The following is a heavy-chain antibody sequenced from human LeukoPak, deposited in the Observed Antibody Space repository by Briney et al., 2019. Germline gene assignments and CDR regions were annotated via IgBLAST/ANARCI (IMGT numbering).Heavy chain of an antibody. CDR3: ARVPLGGYCSSTSCYAMDV. V-gene: IGHV1-2*06. CDR2: INPNSGGT. CDR1: GYSFTGYY. Sequence: GASVKVSCKASGYSFTGYYMHWVRQAPGQGLEWMGRINPNSGGTNYAQKFQGRVTMTRDTSISTAYMELSRLRSDDTAVYYCARVPLGGYCSSTSCYAMDVWGQGTTVTVSS. J-gene: IGHJ6*02. D-gene: IGHD2-2*03.